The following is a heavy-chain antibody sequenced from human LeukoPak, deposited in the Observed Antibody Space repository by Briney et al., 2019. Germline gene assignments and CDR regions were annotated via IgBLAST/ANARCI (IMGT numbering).Heavy chain of an antibody. J-gene: IGHJ5*02. D-gene: IGHD2-21*01. V-gene: IGHV4-39*07. CDR2: IYYSGST. CDR3: ARSLWRTWFDP. CDR1: GGSITSSSYY. Sequence: SETLSLTCTVSGGSITSSSYYWAWIRQPPGEGLEWIGSIYYSGSTYYNPSLKSPVTISVDTSKKQFSLKLSSVTAADTAVYYCARSLWRTWFDPWGQGTLVSVSS.